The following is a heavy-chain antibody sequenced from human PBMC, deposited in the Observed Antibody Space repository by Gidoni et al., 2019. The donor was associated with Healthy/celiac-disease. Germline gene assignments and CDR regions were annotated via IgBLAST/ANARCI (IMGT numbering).Heavy chain of an antibody. CDR1: GFTFSSYS. CDR2: ISSSSSYT. V-gene: IGHV3-21*01. CDR3: AGARSSSYDAFDI. D-gene: IGHD6-13*01. J-gene: IGHJ3*02. Sequence: EVQLVESGGGLVKPGGSLSLSCAASGFTFSSYSMNWVRQAPGKGLEWVSSISSSSSYTYYADSVKGRFTISRDNAKNSLYLQMNSLRAEDTAVYYCAGARSSSYDAFDIWGQGTMVTVSS.